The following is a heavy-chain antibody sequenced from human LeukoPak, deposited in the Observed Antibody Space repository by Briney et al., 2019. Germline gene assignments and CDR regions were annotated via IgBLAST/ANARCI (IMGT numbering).Heavy chain of an antibody. Sequence: GGSLRLSCAASGFTFSGYAMSWVRQAPGKGLDWVSAISGSGGSTYYADSVKGRFTISRDNSKNTLYLQMNSLRAEDTAVYYCAKDPSQNLSLGELLFDYWGQGTLVTVSS. CDR2: ISGSGGST. CDR3: AKDPSQNLSLGELLFDY. J-gene: IGHJ4*02. V-gene: IGHV3-23*01. D-gene: IGHD3-10*01. CDR1: GFTFSGYA.